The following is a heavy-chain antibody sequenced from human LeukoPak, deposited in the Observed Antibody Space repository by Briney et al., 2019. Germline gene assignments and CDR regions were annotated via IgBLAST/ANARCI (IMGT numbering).Heavy chain of an antibody. CDR1: GFTFSSYD. CDR2: IYSGGST. J-gene: IGHJ4*02. Sequence: GGSLRLSCAASGFTFSSYDMSWVRQAPGKGLEWVSVIYSGGSTYYADSVKGRFTISRDNSKNTLYLQMNSLRAEDTAVYYCARAGQWLGQYYFDYWGQGTLVTVSS. CDR3: ARAGQWLGQYYFDY. V-gene: IGHV3-53*01. D-gene: IGHD6-19*01.